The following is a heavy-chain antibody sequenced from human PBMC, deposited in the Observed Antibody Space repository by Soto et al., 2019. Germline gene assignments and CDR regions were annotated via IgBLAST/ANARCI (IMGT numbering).Heavy chain of an antibody. Sequence: EVQLLESGGGLVQPGGSLRLSCAASGFTFSSYAMSWVRQAPGKGLEWVSAISGSGGSTYYADSVKGRFTISRDNSKNTLYLQMNSLRAEDTAVYYCAKDIPSLVVVPGNWFDPWGQGTLVTVSS. D-gene: IGHD2-2*01. CDR1: GFTFSSYA. V-gene: IGHV3-23*01. J-gene: IGHJ5*02. CDR3: AKDIPSLVVVPGNWFDP. CDR2: ISGSGGST.